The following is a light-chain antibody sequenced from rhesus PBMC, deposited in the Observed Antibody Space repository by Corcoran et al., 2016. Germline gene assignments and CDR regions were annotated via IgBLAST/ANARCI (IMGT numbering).Light chain of an antibody. CDR3: QQYDDLPFT. V-gene: IGKV1-19*01. J-gene: IGKJ3*01. CDR2: YAT. CDR1: QGISRR. Sequence: DIQMTQYPSSLSASVGDKVTITCHASQGISRRLAWYHQQTGKTLKPLIYYATNLQRGVPSRFSGSGSGTDYTLTISSLQPEDFATYFCQQYDDLPFTFGPGTKLDIK.